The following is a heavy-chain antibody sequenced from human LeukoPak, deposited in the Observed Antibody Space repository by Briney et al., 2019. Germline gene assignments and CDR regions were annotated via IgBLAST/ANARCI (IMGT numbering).Heavy chain of an antibody. Sequence: GGSLRLSCAASGFTLSGYWMHWVRQAPGKGLVWVSHINGDGSSTGYADSVKGRFTISRDNAKNTLYLQMNSLRAEDTAVYYCARDQDCSGGSCPIDYWGQGTLVTVSS. D-gene: IGHD2-15*01. CDR3: ARDQDCSGGSCPIDY. V-gene: IGHV3-74*01. CDR1: GFTLSGYW. CDR2: INGDGSST. J-gene: IGHJ4*02.